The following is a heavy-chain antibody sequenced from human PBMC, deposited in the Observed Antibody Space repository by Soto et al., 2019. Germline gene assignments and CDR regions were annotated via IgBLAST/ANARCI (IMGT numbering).Heavy chain of an antibody. CDR1: GFTFSSYA. D-gene: IGHD2-15*01. J-gene: IGHJ1*01. Sequence: QVQLVESGGGVVQPGRSLRLSCAASGFTFSSYAMHWVRQAPGKGLEWVAVISYDGSNKYYADSVKGRFTISRDNSKNTLYLQMNSLRAEDTAVYYCAREPAYCSGGSCPRAEYFQHWGQGTLVTVSS. V-gene: IGHV3-30-3*01. CDR3: AREPAYCSGGSCPRAEYFQH. CDR2: ISYDGSNK.